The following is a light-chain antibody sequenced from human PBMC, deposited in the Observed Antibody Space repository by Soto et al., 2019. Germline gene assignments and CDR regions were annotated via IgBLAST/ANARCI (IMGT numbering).Light chain of an antibody. CDR1: SSDVGSYNL. CDR3: CSYAGSTILDV. J-gene: IGLJ1*01. Sequence: QSALTQPASVSGSPGQSITISCTGTSSDVGSYNLVSWYQQHPGKAPKLMIYEVSKRPSGVSNRFSGSKSGNTASLTISGLQAEDEADYYCCSYAGSTILDVFGTG. CDR2: EVS. V-gene: IGLV2-23*02.